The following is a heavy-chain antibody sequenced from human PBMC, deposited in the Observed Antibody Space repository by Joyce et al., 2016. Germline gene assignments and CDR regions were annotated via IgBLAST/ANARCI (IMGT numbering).Heavy chain of an antibody. CDR1: GYTLIDNY. CDR2: IKPNNGGT. V-gene: IGHV1-2*02. J-gene: IGHJ4*02. CDR3: ARAAFYYDLWSGEFDY. D-gene: IGHD3-3*01. Sequence: QVQLVQSGAEVKKPGASVKVSCKASGYTLIDNYIHWVRQAPGQGLEWMGWIKPNNGGTDCAQKFQGRVAMTRETSISTVYMELSRLRSDDTAVYYCARAAFYYDLWSGEFDYWGQGTLVTVSS.